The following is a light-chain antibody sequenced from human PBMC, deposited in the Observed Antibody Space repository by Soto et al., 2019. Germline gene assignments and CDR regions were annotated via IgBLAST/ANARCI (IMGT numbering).Light chain of an antibody. Sequence: QFLLTEPRSVSGPPGQRVTISCTGSSSNIGPGYDVHWYQQLPGTAPKLLIYSNTNRPSGVPDRFSGSRSGTSASLAITGLQAEDEADYYCQSYDSGLSGSVFGTGTKVTVL. CDR2: SNT. CDR3: QSYDSGLSGSV. CDR1: SSNIGPGYD. J-gene: IGLJ1*01. V-gene: IGLV1-40*01.